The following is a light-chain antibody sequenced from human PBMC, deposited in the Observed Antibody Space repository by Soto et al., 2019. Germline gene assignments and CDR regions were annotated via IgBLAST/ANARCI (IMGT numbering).Light chain of an antibody. V-gene: IGKV1-5*03. CDR2: KAS. CDR1: QSISSW. Sequence: DIQMTQSPSTLSASVGDRVTITCRASQSISSWLAWYQQKPGKAPKLLIYKASSLESGVPSRFSGSGSGTEFTLTISSLQPDDLATYYCQQYKSYSTFGQGTKVEIK. CDR3: QQYKSYST. J-gene: IGKJ1*01.